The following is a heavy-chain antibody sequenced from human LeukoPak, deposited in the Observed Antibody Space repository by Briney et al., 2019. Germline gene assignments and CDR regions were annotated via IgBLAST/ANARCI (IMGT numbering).Heavy chain of an antibody. J-gene: IGHJ6*03. CDR1: GGPIYSYY. CDR3: PRLKFYDSTGYTPGHYMDV. CDR2: LYPGVST. D-gene: IGHD3-22*01. V-gene: IGHV4-4*07. Sequence: SETLSLTCTVSGGPIYSYYWSWMRQTAGKGLEWIGRLYPGVSTDYNPSLKSRVTMSVDTSKNQFVLKLGAVTAADTAVYYCPRLKFYDSTGYTPGHYMDVWGKGTTVTVSS.